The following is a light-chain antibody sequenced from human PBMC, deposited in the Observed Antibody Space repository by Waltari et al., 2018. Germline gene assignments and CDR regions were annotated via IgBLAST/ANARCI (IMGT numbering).Light chain of an antibody. V-gene: IGKV3-15*01. Sequence: IVMTQSPATLSVSPGDTATLSCRATYSVTTHLAWYQLRPGQAPRLLIYDVSTRAAGVPARVSGSGSGTEFTLTISSLQSEDFAIYYCQHYKTWPPAAFGAGAKVEIK. CDR1: YSVTTH. CDR2: DVS. J-gene: IGKJ4*01. CDR3: QHYKTWPPAA.